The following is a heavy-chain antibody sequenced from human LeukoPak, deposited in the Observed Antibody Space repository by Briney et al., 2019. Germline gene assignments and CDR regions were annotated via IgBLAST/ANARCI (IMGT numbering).Heavy chain of an antibody. J-gene: IGHJ4*02. CDR1: GFTFSSYE. CDR2: ISSSGSTI. V-gene: IGHV3-48*03. D-gene: IGHD1-26*01. Sequence: SGGSPRLSCAAPGFTFSSYEMNWVRQAPGKGLEWVSYISSSGSTIYYADSVKGRFTISRDNAKNSLYLQMNSLRAEDTAVYYCARDYSGGGVDYWGQGTLVTVSS. CDR3: ARDYSGGGVDY.